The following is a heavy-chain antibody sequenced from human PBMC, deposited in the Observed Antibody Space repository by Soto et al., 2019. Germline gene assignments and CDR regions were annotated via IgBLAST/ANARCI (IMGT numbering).Heavy chain of an antibody. CDR2: IIPIFGTA. D-gene: IGHD1-7*01. V-gene: IGHV1-69*13. CDR1: GGTFSSYA. Sequence: SVKVSFKASGGTFSSYAISWVRQAPGQGLEWMGGIIPIFGTANYAQKFQGRVTITADESTSTAYMELSSLRSEDTAVYYCARGGWNYVSLYYYYGMDVWGQGTTVTVSS. J-gene: IGHJ6*02. CDR3: ARGGWNYVSLYYYYGMDV.